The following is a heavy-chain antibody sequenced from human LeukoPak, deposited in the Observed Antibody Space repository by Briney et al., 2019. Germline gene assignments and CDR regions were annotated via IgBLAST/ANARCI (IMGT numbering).Heavy chain of an antibody. V-gene: IGHV3-48*01. CDR2: ISSSSSTI. CDR3: ARDFRASYYYGLDV. Sequence: GGSPRLSCAASGFTFSTYSMNWVRQAPGKGLEWISYISSSSSTIYYADSVRGRFTISRDNAKNSLSLQMNSLRAEDTALYYCARDFRASYYYGLDVWGQGTTVTVSS. J-gene: IGHJ6*02. CDR1: GFTFSTYS.